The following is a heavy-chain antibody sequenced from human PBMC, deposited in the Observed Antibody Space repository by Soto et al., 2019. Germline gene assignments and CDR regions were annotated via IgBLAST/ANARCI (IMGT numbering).Heavy chain of an antibody. J-gene: IGHJ4*02. CDR2: ISNDGSKK. V-gene: IGHV3-30*18. CDR1: GFSFSTYG. CDR3: EKRFGHYCTVDS. D-gene: IGHD3-16*01. Sequence: QVHLVESVAGVVQPGRSLRLSCAASGFSFSTYGMHWVRQAPGKGLEWVAFISNDGSKKYYADSVKGRFTISRDNSQNPLYLQMNSVGTEHTDVYYCEKRFGHYCTVDSWGQGPMDYASS.